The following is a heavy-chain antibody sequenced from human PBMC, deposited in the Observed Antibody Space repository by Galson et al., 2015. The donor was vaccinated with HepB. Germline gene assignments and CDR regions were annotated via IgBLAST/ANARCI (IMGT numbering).Heavy chain of an antibody. CDR2: IYPGDSDT. J-gene: IGHJ5*02. D-gene: IGHD3-16*02. CDR3: ARDVMITFGGVIVANWFDP. V-gene: IGHV5-51*03. Sequence: QSGAEVKKPGESLKIPCKGSGYSFTSYWIGWVRQMPGKGLEWMGIIYPGDSDTRYSPSFQGQVTISADKSISTAYLQWSSLKASDTAMYYCARDVMITFGGVIVANWFDPWGQGTLVTVSS. CDR1: GYSFTSYW.